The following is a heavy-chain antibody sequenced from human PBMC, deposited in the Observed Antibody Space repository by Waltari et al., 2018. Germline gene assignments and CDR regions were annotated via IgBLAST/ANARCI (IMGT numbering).Heavy chain of an antibody. CDR2: ISAYNGNT. D-gene: IGHD6-6*01. V-gene: IGHV1-18*01. CDR3: ARALSVSSSSPVGDAFDI. J-gene: IGHJ3*02. CDR1: GYTFTSYG. Sequence: QVQLVQSGAEVKKPGASVKVSCTASGYTFTSYGISWVRQAPGQGLEWMGWISAYNGNTNYAQKLQGRVTMTTDTSTSTAYMELRSLRSDDTAVYYCARALSVSSSSPVGDAFDIWGQGTMVTVSS.